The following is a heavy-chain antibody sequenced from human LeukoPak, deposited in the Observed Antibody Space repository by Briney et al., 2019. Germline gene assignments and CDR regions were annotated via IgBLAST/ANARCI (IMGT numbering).Heavy chain of an antibody. Sequence: GGSLRLSCAASGFSFSTYVMSWVRQAPGKGLEWVSGISGSAGTTYYADSVKGRFTISRDNSKNTLYLQMNSLRAEDTAVYYCAKDQTVGDGHIDFEYWGQGTLVTVSS. CDR2: ISGSAGTT. J-gene: IGHJ4*02. D-gene: IGHD5-24*01. CDR1: GFSFSTYV. CDR3: AKDQTVGDGHIDFEY. V-gene: IGHV3-23*01.